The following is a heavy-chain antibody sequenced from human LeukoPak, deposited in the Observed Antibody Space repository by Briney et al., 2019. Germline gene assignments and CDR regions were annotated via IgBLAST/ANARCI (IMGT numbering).Heavy chain of an antibody. CDR2: TYYRSKWYN. D-gene: IGHD3-10*01. Sequence: SQTLSLTCAISGDSVSSNSAAWKWIRQSPSRGLEWLGRTYYRSKWYNDYAVSVKSRITINPDTSKNQFSLQLNSVTPEDTAVYYCARDSLLWFGELSRSYWYFDLWGRGTLVTVSS. J-gene: IGHJ2*01. V-gene: IGHV6-1*01. CDR3: ARDSLLWFGELSRSYWYFDL. CDR1: GDSVSSNSAA.